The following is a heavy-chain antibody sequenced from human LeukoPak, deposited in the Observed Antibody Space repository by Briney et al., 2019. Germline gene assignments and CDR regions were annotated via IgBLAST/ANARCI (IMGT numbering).Heavy chain of an antibody. CDR3: AHLVWEYVGGLDV. CDR2: IYTNGRDT. J-gene: IGHJ6*02. V-gene: IGHV3-23*05. D-gene: IGHD3/OR15-3a*01. CDR1: GFNIRSLG. Sequence: GRSLRLSCAASGFNIRSLGMNWVRQAPGKGLEWVSGIYTNGRDTRYADFVKGRFTISRDDSKNTVYLQMHSLRVEDTAVYYCAHLVWEYVGGLDVWGQGTTVTVSS.